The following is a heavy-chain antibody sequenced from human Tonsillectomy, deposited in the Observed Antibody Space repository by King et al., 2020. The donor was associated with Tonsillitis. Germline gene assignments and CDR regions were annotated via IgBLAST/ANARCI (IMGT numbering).Heavy chain of an antibody. Sequence: QLQESGPGLVKPSETLSLTCTVSGGSISSYYWSWLRQPPGKGLAWIGYIYYSGSTNYNPSLKSRVTISIDTSKNQFSLKLSSVTAADTAVYYCARDTYDILTGYSTFDYWGQGTLVTVSS. CDR2: IYYSGST. J-gene: IGHJ4*02. V-gene: IGHV4-59*01. D-gene: IGHD3-9*01. CDR3: ARDTYDILTGYSTFDY. CDR1: GGSISSYY.